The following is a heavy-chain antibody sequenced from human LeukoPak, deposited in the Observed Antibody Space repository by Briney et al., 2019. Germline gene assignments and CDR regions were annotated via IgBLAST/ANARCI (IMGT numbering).Heavy chain of an antibody. CDR3: ASTYAGKTTGYSYGYRTMDY. CDR2: INPNSGGT. CDR1: GYTFTGYY. D-gene: IGHD5-18*01. Sequence: ASVKVSCKASGYTFTGYYMHWVRQAPGQGLEWMGWINPNSGGTNYAQKFQGRVTMTRDTSISTAYMKLSRLRSDDTAVYYCASTYAGKTTGYSYGYRTMDYWGQGTLVTVSS. V-gene: IGHV1-2*02. J-gene: IGHJ4*02.